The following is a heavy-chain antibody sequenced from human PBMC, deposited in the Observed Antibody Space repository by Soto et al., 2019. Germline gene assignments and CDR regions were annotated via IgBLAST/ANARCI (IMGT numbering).Heavy chain of an antibody. D-gene: IGHD6-13*01. CDR2: IYPGDSDT. Sequence: GESLKISCKGSGYSFTSYWIGWVRQMPGKGLEWMGIIYPGDSDTRYSPSFQGQVTISADKSISTAYLQWSSLKASDTAMYYCASEIGTAASPDAFDIWGQGTMVTVSS. J-gene: IGHJ3*02. CDR1: GYSFTSYW. CDR3: ASEIGTAASPDAFDI. V-gene: IGHV5-51*01.